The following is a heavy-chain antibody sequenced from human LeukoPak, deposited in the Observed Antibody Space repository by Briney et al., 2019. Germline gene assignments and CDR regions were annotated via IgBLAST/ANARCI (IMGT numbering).Heavy chain of an antibody. J-gene: IGHJ5*02. V-gene: IGHV4-59*01. CDR2: LYHGGST. CDR1: RGSISSYY. D-gene: IGHD3-22*01. CDR3: ARGRYYYDSSGYPYNWFDP. Sequence: SETQSLTCIVSRGSISSYYWSWIRQPPGKGLEWIGYLYHGGSTNYNPSLKSRVTISGDTSKNHFSLDLSSVTAADTAMYYCARGRYYYDSSGYPYNWFDPWGQETLVTVSS.